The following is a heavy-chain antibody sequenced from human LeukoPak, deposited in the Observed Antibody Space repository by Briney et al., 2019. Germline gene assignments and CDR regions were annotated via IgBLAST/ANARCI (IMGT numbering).Heavy chain of an antibody. D-gene: IGHD6-13*01. Sequence: PGRSLRLSCAASGFTFSSYAMHWVRQAPGKGLEWVAVISYDGSNKYYADSVKGRFTISRDNSKNTLYLQMNSLRAEDTAVYYCANNPPQQLAHYYYYYMDVWGKGTTVTVSS. CDR3: ANNPPQQLAHYYYYYMDV. V-gene: IGHV3-30-3*01. J-gene: IGHJ6*03. CDR1: GFTFSSYA. CDR2: ISYDGSNK.